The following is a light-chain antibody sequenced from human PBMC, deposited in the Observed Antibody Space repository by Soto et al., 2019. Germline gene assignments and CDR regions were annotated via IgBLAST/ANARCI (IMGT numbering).Light chain of an antibody. Sequence: EIVLTQSPNTLSLSPGERATLSCRASQSVSSDYLVWYQQKPGQAPRLLIYGASSRATGIPDRFSGSGSGTDFTLTISRLEPEDFAVYYCQQYGRSPWTFGQGTKVDIK. CDR2: GAS. CDR1: QSVSSDY. CDR3: QQYGRSPWT. J-gene: IGKJ1*01. V-gene: IGKV3-20*01.